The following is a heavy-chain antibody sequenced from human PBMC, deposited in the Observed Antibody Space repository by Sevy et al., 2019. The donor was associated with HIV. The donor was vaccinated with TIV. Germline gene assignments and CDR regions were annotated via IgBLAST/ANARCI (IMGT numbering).Heavy chain of an antibody. Sequence: SETLSLTCTVSGGSISSYYWSWIRQPPGKGLEWIGYIYYSGSTNYNPSLKSRVTISVDTSKNQFSLKLSSVTAADTAVYYCARVGGYSYGYAFDYWGQRTLVTVSS. D-gene: IGHD5-18*01. V-gene: IGHV4-59*01. CDR2: IYYSGST. CDR3: ARVGGYSYGYAFDY. CDR1: GGSISSYY. J-gene: IGHJ4*02.